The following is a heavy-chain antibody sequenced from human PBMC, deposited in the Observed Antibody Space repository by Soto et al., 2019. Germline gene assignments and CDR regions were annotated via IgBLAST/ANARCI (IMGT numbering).Heavy chain of an antibody. CDR3: ARMTYGSGMYYYYYDMDV. J-gene: IGHJ6*03. CDR2: ISAYNGNA. CDR1: GYTFTSSG. D-gene: IGHD3-10*01. V-gene: IGHV1-18*01. Sequence: PAKVSCKASGYTFTSSGISWVRHAPGQGLEWMGWISAYNGNANYAQKLQGRVTMTTDTSTSTAYMELRSLRSDDTAVYYCARMTYGSGMYYYYYDMDVWGKGTTVTVSS.